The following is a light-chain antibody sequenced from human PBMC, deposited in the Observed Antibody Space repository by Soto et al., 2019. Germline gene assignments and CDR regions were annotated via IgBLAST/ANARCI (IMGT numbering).Light chain of an antibody. CDR3: QQYTKRWT. CDR1: KSVNSN. CDR2: SAA. J-gene: IGKJ1*01. V-gene: IGKV3-15*01. Sequence: EIVMTQSPATLSVSPGERATLSCRASKSVNSNLAWYQKKPGQAPRLLIYSAATRATGSPARFSGSVYGTEFTRTISILQSEDFAVYYCQQYTKRWTFGQGTKGEIK.